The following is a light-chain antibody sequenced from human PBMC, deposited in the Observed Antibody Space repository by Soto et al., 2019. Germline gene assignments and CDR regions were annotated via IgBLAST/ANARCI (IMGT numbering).Light chain of an antibody. J-gene: IGLJ2*01. CDR3: SSYTSSSTRVV. CDR1: SSDVGGYNY. CDR2: EVR. Sequence: QSALTQPASVSGSPRQSITIPCTGTSSDVGGYNYVSWYQQHPGKAPKLMIYEVRNRPSGVSNRFSGSKSGNTASLTISGVQAEDEADYYCSSYTSSSTRVVFGGGTKLTVL. V-gene: IGLV2-14*01.